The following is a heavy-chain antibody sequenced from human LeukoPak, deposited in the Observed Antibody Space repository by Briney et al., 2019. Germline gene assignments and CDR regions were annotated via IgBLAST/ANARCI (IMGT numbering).Heavy chain of an antibody. V-gene: IGHV4-59*01. CDR2: IYYSGST. J-gene: IGHJ5*02. CDR1: GDSISTYY. Sequence: PSETLSPTCTVSGDSISTYYWSWIRQPPGKGLEWIGYIYYSGSTNYNPSLKSRVTISVDTSKNQFSLKLSSVTAADTAVYYCAKLYSSSWFWFDPWGQGTLVTVSS. D-gene: IGHD6-13*01. CDR3: AKLYSSSWFWFDP.